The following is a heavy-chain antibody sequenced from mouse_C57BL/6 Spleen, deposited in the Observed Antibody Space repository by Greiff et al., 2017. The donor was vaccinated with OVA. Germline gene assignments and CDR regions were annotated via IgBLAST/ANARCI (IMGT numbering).Heavy chain of an antibody. Sequence: QVQLQQPGAELVRPGSSVKLSCKASGYTFTSYWMHWVKQRPIQGLEWIGNIDPSDSETHYNQKFKDKATLTVDKSSSTAYMQLSSLTSEDSAVYYCARSFITTVVADYWGKGTTLTVSS. CDR2: IDPSDSET. J-gene: IGHJ2*01. CDR1: GYTFTSYW. D-gene: IGHD1-1*01. V-gene: IGHV1-52*01. CDR3: ARSFITTVVADY.